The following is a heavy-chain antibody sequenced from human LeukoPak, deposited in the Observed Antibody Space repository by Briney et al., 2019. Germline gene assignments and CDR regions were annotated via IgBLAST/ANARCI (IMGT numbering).Heavy chain of an antibody. V-gene: IGHV4-59*01. CDR2: IYYSGST. Sequence: PSETLSLTCTVSGGSISSYYWGWIWQPPGKGLEWIGYIYYSGSTNYNPSLKSRVTISVDTSKNQFSLKVSSVTAADAAVYYCARRTGYYDGFDYWGQGTLVTVSS. CDR3: ARRTGYYDGFDY. D-gene: IGHD3/OR15-3a*01. J-gene: IGHJ4*02. CDR1: GGSISSYY.